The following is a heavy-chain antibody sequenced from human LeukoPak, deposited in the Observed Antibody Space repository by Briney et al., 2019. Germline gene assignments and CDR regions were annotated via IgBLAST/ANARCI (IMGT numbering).Heavy chain of an antibody. CDR1: GFTINTYA. CDR2: ISSRGENT. V-gene: IGHV3-23*01. CDR3: AKETVDLLAGIDY. J-gene: IGHJ4*02. D-gene: IGHD3-10*01. Sequence: GGSLRLSCVVSGFTINTYAMTWVRQAPGKGLEWVSAISSRGENTYYADSVQGRFTISGDNSKNTLYLHMNRLRAEDTAVYFCAKETVDLLAGIDYWGQGTLVTVSS.